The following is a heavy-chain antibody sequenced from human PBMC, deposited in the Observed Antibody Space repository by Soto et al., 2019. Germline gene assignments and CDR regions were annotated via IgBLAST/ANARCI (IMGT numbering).Heavy chain of an antibody. Sequence: GSLRLSCAASGFTLWNYAMSWVRQAPGKGLEWVSAIGGRGSSAYYMDSVKGRFTISRDSSKNTLYLQMNSLRAEDTAIYYCAKDLPGEILPTCFDSWGQGTLVTVSS. CDR1: GFTLWNYA. J-gene: IGHJ5*01. V-gene: IGHV3-23*01. D-gene: IGHD1-26*01. CDR3: AKDLPGEILPTCFDS. CDR2: IGGRGSSA.